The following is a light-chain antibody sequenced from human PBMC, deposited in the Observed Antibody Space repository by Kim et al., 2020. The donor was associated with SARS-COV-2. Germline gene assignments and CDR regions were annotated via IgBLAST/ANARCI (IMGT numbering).Light chain of an antibody. CDR1: KLGDKY. J-gene: IGLJ1*01. CDR2: QDK. V-gene: IGLV3-1*01. Sequence: PGQTASITCSGYKLGDKYVSWYQQKPGQTPVVVIYQDKQRPSGIPERFSGSNSGNTATLTISGTQAMDEADYYCQAWDSSTHNYVFGAGTKVTVL. CDR3: QAWDSSTHNYV.